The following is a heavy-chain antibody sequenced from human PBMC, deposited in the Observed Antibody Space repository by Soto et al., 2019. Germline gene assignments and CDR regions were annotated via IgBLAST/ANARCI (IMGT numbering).Heavy chain of an antibody. CDR1: GIYFSDYG. V-gene: IGHV3-33*01. Sequence: QVHLVESGGGVVRPGTSLRLSCAASGIYFSDYGIHWVRQAPGKGLEWVAVIWYDGSQKYYADSVRGRFTISRDNSKNTVYLQLNSLRLEDTAVYYCEGRDDPFHVWGQGTIVTVSS. CDR3: EGRDDPFHV. CDR2: IWYDGSQK. J-gene: IGHJ3*01.